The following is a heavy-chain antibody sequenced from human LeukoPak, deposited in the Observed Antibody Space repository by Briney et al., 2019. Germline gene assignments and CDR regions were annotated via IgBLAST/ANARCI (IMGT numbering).Heavy chain of an antibody. CDR1: GGSISSRNW. V-gene: IGHV4-4*02. D-gene: IGHD6-19*01. CDR2: IYHTGDT. Sequence: PSETLSLTCAVSGGSISSRNWWSWVRQPPGKGLEWVGEIYHTGDTSYNPSLKSRVTISVDKSQSQFSLRLTSVPAADTAVYYCARGAYSSGWHWFDPWGQGTLVTVSS. CDR3: ARGAYSSGWHWFDP. J-gene: IGHJ5*02.